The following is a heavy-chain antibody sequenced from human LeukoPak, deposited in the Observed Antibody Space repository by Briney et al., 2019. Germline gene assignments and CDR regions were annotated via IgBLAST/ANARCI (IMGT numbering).Heavy chain of an antibody. CDR3: ASLGRFGEFNWFDP. V-gene: IGHV3-21*05. Sequence: PGGSLRLSCAASGFTFSSYSMNWVRQAPGKGLEWVSYISSSSSYTNYADSVKGRFTISRDNAKNSLYLQMNSLRAEDTAVYYCASLGRFGEFNWFDPWGQGTLVTVSS. D-gene: IGHD3-10*01. CDR2: ISSSSSYT. CDR1: GFTFSSYS. J-gene: IGHJ5*02.